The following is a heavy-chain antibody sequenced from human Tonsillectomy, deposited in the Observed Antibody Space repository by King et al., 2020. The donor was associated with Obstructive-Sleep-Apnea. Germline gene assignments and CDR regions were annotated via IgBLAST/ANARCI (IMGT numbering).Heavy chain of an antibody. V-gene: IGHV3-7*01. D-gene: IGHD2-15*01. CDR1: GFIFSNYW. Sequence: VQLVDSGGGLVQPGGSLRLSCAASGFIFSNYWMNWVRQAPGKGLEWVANVKEDGSEKYYVDSVKGRVTISRDNAKNSLYLQRNSLRAEDTAVYYCARDKGFTGFCSGGRCHGDFDYWGQGTLVTVSS. CDR3: ARDKGFTGFCSGGRCHGDFDY. J-gene: IGHJ4*02. CDR2: VKEDGSEK.